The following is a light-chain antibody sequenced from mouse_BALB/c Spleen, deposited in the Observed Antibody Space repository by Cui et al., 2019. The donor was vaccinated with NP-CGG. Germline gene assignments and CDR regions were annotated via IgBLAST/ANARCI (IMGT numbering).Light chain of an antibody. CDR2: GTN. CDR1: TGAVTTSNY. V-gene: IGLV1*01. J-gene: IGLJ1*01. Sequence: QAVVTQESALTTSPGETVTVTCPSSTGAVTTSNYANWVQEKPDHLFTGLIGGTNNRPPGVPAKFSGSLIGDKAALTITGTQTEDEAIYFCALWYSNHWVFGGGTKLTVL. CDR3: ALWYSNHWV.